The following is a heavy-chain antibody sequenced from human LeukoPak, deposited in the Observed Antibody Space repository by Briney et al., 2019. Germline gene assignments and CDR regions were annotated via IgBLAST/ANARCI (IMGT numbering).Heavy chain of an antibody. D-gene: IGHD4-11*01. V-gene: IGHV3-21*01. J-gene: IGHJ5*02. CDR2: ISSRSSYI. Sequence: GGSLRLSCAASGFTFSSYNMKWVRQAPGKGLEWVSSISSRSSYIFYADSVKGRFTISRDSSKNTLYLQMNSLRVEDTALYYCARQAYSSDSSSFDPWGQGTLVTVSS. CDR3: ARQAYSSDSSSFDP. CDR1: GFTFSSYN.